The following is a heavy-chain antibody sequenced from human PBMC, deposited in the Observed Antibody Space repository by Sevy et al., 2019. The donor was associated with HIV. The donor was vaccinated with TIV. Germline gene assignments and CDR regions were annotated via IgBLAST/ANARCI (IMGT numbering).Heavy chain of an antibody. J-gene: IGHJ4*02. CDR3: TRAEYSSASGGFDY. D-gene: IGHD6-6*01. Sequence: ASVKVSCKASGYSVTSYGITWVRQAPGQGLEWMGWISDYNGNTNYAQKIQGRVTMTTDTSTNTAYMELRSLRSDDTAVYYCTRAEYSSASGGFDYWGQGTLITVSS. V-gene: IGHV1-18*01. CDR1: GYSVTSYG. CDR2: ISDYNGNT.